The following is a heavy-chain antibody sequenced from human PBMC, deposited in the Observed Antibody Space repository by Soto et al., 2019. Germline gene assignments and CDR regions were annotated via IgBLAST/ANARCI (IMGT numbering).Heavy chain of an antibody. CDR2: IIPVIGVG. CDR1: GNTLNTDT. CDR3: EIGCNGSNGYYWA. V-gene: IGHV1-69*02. J-gene: IGHJ5*02. D-gene: IGHD3-22*01. Sequence: QVQLVQSGAEVKKPGSSVKVSCKPSGNTLNTDTITWLRQAPGQGLEWMGRIIPVIGVGTYAQKFQDRVPITADKSTTTVYMEVTALTSEHPATYNCEIGCNGSNGYYWASGQGTQVTVS.